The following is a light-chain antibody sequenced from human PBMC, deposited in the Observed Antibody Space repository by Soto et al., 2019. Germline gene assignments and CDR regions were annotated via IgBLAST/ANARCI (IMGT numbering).Light chain of an antibody. CDR2: GVS. Sequence: QSVLTQPASVSGSPGQSITISCSGTRSDIGSYNYVAWYQQFPGKTPKILIYGVSNRPSGVSSRFSGSKSGNTASLTISGLQAEDEADYYCISYTGSSTSYVCASRNNVT. CDR1: RSDIGSYNY. CDR3: ISYTGSSTSYV. J-gene: IGLJ1*01. V-gene: IGLV2-14*01.